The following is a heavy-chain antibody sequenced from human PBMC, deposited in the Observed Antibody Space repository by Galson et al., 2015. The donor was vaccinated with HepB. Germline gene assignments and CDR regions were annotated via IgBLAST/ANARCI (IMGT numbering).Heavy chain of an antibody. CDR3: VRDGGQRGSSWDASWFDS. CDR1: DGSIKNHY. Sequence: TLCLTCTVSDGSIKNHYWSWIRQPPGKGLEWVAYMHYTGSTKYNASLEGRVTISAGTSKNQFPLMLTSVTAADTAVYYCVRDGGQRGSSWDASWFDSWGRGVLVTVSS. J-gene: IGHJ5*01. V-gene: IGHV4-59*11. CDR2: MHYTGST. D-gene: IGHD6-13*01.